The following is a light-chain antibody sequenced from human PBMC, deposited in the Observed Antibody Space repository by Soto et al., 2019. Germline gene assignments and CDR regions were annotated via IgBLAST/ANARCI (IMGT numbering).Light chain of an antibody. V-gene: IGLV1-51*01. Sequence: QSALTQPPSVSAAPGQKVTISRSGGSSNIGENYVSWYQQLPGTAPKFLIYDNTKRPSGIPDRVSGSKSGTSATLAITGLQTGDEADYYCGTWDSSLAAFVFGSGTKVTVL. CDR1: SSNIGENY. J-gene: IGLJ1*01. CDR3: GTWDSSLAAFV. CDR2: DNT.